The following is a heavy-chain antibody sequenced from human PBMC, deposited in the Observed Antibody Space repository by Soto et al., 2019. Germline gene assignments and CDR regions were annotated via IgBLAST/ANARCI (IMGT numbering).Heavy chain of an antibody. CDR3: ARVGGFGATTIDY. V-gene: IGHV4-30-4*01. CDR1: GGSISSGDYY. D-gene: IGHD3-10*01. CDR2: IYYSGST. Sequence: SETLSLTCTVSGGSISSGDYYWSWIRQPPGKGLEWIGYIYYSGSTYYNTSLKNRVTISVDTSKNQFSLKLSSVTAADTAVYYCARVGGFGATTIDYWGQGTLVTVSS. J-gene: IGHJ4*02.